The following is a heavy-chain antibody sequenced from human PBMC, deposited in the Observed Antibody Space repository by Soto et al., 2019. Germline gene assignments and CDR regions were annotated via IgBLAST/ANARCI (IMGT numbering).Heavy chain of an antibody. CDR3: ASPSLTAERSYYYYYMDV. J-gene: IGHJ6*03. D-gene: IGHD2-21*02. Sequence: ASVKVSCKASGGTFSSYAISWVRQAPGQGLEWMGGIIPIFGTANYAQKFQGRVTITADESTSTAYMELSSLRSEDTAVYYCASPSLTAERSYYYYYMDVWGKGTTVTVSS. V-gene: IGHV1-69*13. CDR2: IIPIFGTA. CDR1: GGTFSSYA.